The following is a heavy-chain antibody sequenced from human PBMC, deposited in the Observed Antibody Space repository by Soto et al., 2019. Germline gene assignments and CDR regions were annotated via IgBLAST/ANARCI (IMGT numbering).Heavy chain of an antibody. CDR2: IYYSGST. Sequence: SETLSLTCTVPGGSISSGDYYWSWIRQPPGKGLEWIGYIYYSGSTYYNPSLKSRVTISVDTSKNQFSLKLSSVTAADTAVYYCARTYYDILTGPDYYYGMDVWGQGTTVTVS. D-gene: IGHD3-9*01. V-gene: IGHV4-30-4*01. CDR1: GGSISSGDYY. CDR3: ARTYYDILTGPDYYYGMDV. J-gene: IGHJ6*02.